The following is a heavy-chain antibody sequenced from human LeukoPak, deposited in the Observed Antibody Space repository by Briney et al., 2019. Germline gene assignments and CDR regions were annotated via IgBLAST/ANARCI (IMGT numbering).Heavy chain of an antibody. CDR2: TRNKANSYTT. Sequence: GGSLRLSCAASGFTFSDHYMDWVRQAPGKGLEWVGRTRNKANSYTTEYAASVKGRFTISRDDSKNSLYLQMNSLRAEDTAVYYCARWTAMAPFDYWGQGTLVTVSS. D-gene: IGHD5-18*01. V-gene: IGHV3-72*01. CDR1: GFTFSDHY. CDR3: ARWTAMAPFDY. J-gene: IGHJ4*02.